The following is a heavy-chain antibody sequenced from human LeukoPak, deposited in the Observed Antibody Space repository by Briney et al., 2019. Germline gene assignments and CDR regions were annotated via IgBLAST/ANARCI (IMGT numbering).Heavy chain of an antibody. D-gene: IGHD3-22*01. CDR2: IKQDGSEK. CDR1: GFTFSSYW. J-gene: IGHJ4*02. V-gene: IGHV3-7*01. Sequence: GGSLRLSCAASGFTFSSYWMSWVRQAPGKGLEWVANIKQDGSEKYYVDSVKGRFTISRDNAKNSLYLQMNSLRAEDTAVYYCARDDESSGYYFDYWGQGTLVTVSS. CDR3: ARDDESSGYYFDY.